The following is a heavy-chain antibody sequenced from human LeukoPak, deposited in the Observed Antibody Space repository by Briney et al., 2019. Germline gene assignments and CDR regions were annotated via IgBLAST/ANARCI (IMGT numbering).Heavy chain of an antibody. D-gene: IGHD1-14*01. V-gene: IGHV3-7*01. Sequence: GGSLRLSCAASGFTFRSYWLSWVRQAPGKGLEWVPSINLGGTEKSYVDSVKGRFTISRDNAKNSLYLQMRSLRGEDTAIYYCARVSPESDSFAYDYWGPGTLVTVSS. CDR3: ARVSPESDSFAYDY. CDR1: GFTFRSYW. CDR2: INLGGTEK. J-gene: IGHJ4*02.